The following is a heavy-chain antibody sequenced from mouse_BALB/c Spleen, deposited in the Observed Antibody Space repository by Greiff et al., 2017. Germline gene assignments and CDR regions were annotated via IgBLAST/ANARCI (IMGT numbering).Heavy chain of an antibody. CDR3: ARAPDYYGSSYRSAMDY. V-gene: IGHV2-2*01. D-gene: IGHD1-1*01. J-gene: IGHJ4*01. CDR1: GFSLTSYG. CDR2: IWSGGST. Sequence: QVQLKESGPGLVQPSQSLSITCTVSGFSLTSYGVHWVRQSPGKGLEWLGVIWSGGSTDYNAAFISRLSISKDNSKSQVFFKMNSLQTDDTAMYYCARAPDYYGSSYRSAMDYWGQGTSVTVSS.